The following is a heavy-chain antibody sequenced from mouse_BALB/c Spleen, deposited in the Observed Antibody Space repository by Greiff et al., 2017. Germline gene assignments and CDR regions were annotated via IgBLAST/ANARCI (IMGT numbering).Heavy chain of an antibody. J-gene: IGHJ2*01. CDR1: GFTFSSYT. CDR3: ARQSPYDYDFDY. Sequence: EVQRVESGGGLVQPGGSLKLSCAASGFTFSSYTMSWVRQTPEKRLEWVAYISNGGGSTYYPDTVKGRFTISRDNAKNTLYLQMSSLKSEDTAMYYCARQSPYDYDFDYWGQGTTLTVSS. CDR2: ISNGGGST. V-gene: IGHV5-12-2*01. D-gene: IGHD2-4*01.